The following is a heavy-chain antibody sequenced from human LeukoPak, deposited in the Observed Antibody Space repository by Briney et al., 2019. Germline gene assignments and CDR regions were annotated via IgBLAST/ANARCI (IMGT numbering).Heavy chain of an antibody. V-gene: IGHV3-7*01. D-gene: IGHD2-2*01. J-gene: IGHJ1*01. CDR1: GFTFSNYW. Sequence: GGSLRLSCEGSGFTFSNYWMSWVRQAPGKGLEWVANIQQHGSETYYGDSVKGRFTISRDNAKNSLYLQMNSLRAEDTAVYYCATYSSSNGREFQYWGQGTRVTVSS. CDR2: IQQHGSET. CDR3: ATYSSSNGREFQY.